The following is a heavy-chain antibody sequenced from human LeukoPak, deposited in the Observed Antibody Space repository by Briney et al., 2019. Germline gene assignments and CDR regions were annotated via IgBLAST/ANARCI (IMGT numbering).Heavy chain of an antibody. D-gene: IGHD5/OR15-5a*01. CDR2: INPVSGET. Sequence: ASVTVSCKASGYTFTCHYMNWVRQAPGHRLEWMGWINPVSGETHFAQKFQGRVTMTRDTSITTAYMELWGLRSDDTAVYFCARERDGNMVSPFDHWGQGTLVTVSS. V-gene: IGHV1-2*02. CDR3: ARERDGNMVSPFDH. CDR1: GYTFTCHY. J-gene: IGHJ4*02.